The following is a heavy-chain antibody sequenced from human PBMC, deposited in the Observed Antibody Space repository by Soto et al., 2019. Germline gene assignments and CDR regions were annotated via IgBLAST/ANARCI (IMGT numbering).Heavy chain of an antibody. Sequence: QLQESGPGLVEPSGTLSLTCAVSRGSMSSSDWWCWVRQAPGKGLEWIGETYHSGNTNYNPSLERRVTFSVDNSKNQFPLTLTSVTAADTGVYYFATWGSTAFDIWGQGTMVTVSS. CDR2: TYHSGNT. CDR3: ATWGSTAFDI. J-gene: IGHJ3*02. D-gene: IGHD3-16*01. CDR1: RGSMSSSDW. V-gene: IGHV4-4*02.